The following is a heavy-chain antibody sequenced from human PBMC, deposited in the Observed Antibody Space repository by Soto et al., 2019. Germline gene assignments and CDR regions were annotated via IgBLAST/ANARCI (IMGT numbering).Heavy chain of an antibody. CDR2: INHSGST. CDR1: GGSFSGYY. CDR3: ARLRSGITSFDP. Sequence: PSETLSLTCAVYGGSFSGYYWSWIRQPPGKGLEWIGEINHSGSTNYNPSLKSRVTISVDTSKNQFSLKLSSVTAADTAVYYCARLRSGITSFDPWGQGTLVTVSS. V-gene: IGHV4-34*01. J-gene: IGHJ5*02. D-gene: IGHD6-13*01.